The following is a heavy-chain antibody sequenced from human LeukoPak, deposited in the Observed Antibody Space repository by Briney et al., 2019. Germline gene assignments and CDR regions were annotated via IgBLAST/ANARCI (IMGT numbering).Heavy chain of an antibody. CDR3: AKPLYASLYYYDSSGYPADY. Sequence: GGSLRLSCAGSGFTVSSNYMSWVRQAPGKGLEWVSAISGSGGSTYYADSVKGRFTISRDNSKNTLYLQMNSLRAEDTAVYYCAKPLYASLYYYDSSGYPADYWGQGTLVTVSS. J-gene: IGHJ4*02. CDR1: GFTVSSNY. D-gene: IGHD3-22*01. V-gene: IGHV3-23*01. CDR2: ISGSGGST.